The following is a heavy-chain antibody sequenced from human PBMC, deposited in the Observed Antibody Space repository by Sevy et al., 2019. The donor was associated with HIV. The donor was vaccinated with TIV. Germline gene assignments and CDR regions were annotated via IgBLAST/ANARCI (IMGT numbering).Heavy chain of an antibody. D-gene: IGHD2-21*02. CDR3: ARLFCCGGDCYYLDY. Sequence: GGSLRLSCAASGFTFSDYDMHWVRQAPGKGLEWVAVMSHDGNYKNHADSVKVRFTISRDNFKNTLYLQMNSLRVDDTAVYFCARLFCCGGDCYYLDYWGQGAPVTVSS. CDR2: MSHDGNYK. J-gene: IGHJ4*02. V-gene: IGHV3-30*04. CDR1: GFTFSDYD.